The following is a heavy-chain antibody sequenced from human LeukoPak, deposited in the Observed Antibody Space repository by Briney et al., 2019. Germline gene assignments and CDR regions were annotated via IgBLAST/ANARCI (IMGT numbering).Heavy chain of an antibody. Sequence: VASVTVSCKASGYSFTNFYIHWVRQAPGQGLEWMGIINPSGGSTNYAQKFQGRVTMTSDTSASTVYMDLSSLRSEDTAIYYCARDKSSANWLDSWGQGTLVTVSS. V-gene: IGHV1-46*01. D-gene: IGHD3-10*01. CDR2: INPSGGST. CDR1: GYSFTNFY. CDR3: ARDKSSANWLDS. J-gene: IGHJ5*01.